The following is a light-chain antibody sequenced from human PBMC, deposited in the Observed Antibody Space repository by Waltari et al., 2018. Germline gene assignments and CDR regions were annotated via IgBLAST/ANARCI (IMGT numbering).Light chain of an antibody. CDR3: ATWDDRLSGPGV. CDR2: RNN. J-gene: IGLJ3*02. CDR1: RPTFGRTS. Sequence: QSVLTQPPSAPATPGPRPTIPSSGRRPTFGRTSGHCYQQLPGTAPKLLIYRNNQRPSGVPDRFSGSKAGTSASLAVSGLRSEDEADYYFATWDDRLSGPGVFGGGTKLTVL. V-gene: IGLV1-47*01.